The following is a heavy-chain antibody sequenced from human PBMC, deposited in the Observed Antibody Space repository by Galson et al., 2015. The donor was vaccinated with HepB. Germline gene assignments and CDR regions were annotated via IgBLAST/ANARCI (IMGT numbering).Heavy chain of an antibody. V-gene: IGHV6-1*01. Sequence: CAISGDSVSSNSAAWNWIRRSPSRGLEWLGRTYYRSKWYSDYAVSVRSRITINPDTSKNQFSLQLKSVTPEDTAVCYCARVAGTIYYYGMDVWGQGTTVTVSS. D-gene: IGHD6-19*01. CDR2: TYYRSKWYS. CDR1: GDSVSSNSAA. CDR3: ARVAGTIYYYGMDV. J-gene: IGHJ6*02.